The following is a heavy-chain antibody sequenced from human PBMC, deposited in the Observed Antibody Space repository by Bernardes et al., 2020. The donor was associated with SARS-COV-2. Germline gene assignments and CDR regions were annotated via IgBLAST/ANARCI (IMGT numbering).Heavy chain of an antibody. Sequence: SETLSLTCTVSGGSISSYYWSWIRPPPGKGLEWIGYIYYSGSTNYNPSLKSRVTISVDTSKNQFSLKLSSVTAADTAVYYCARSSGYSGYDPFDYWTQGTLVTVSS. CDR2: IYYSGST. CDR1: GGSISSYY. J-gene: IGHJ4*02. V-gene: IGHV4-59*01. CDR3: ARSSGYSGYDPFDY. D-gene: IGHD5-12*01.